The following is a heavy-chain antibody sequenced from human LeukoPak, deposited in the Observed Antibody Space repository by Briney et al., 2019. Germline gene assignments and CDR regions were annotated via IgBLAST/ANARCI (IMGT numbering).Heavy chain of an antibody. CDR2: ISSSSLYI. Sequence: PGGSLRLSCEASGFTFSNYSMNWVRQAPGKGLEWVSSISSSSLYIYYADSVKGRFTISRDNAKNSLFLQMNSLRAEDTAVYYCAREGDGYNSPIDYWGQGTLVTVSS. V-gene: IGHV3-21*01. CDR1: GFTFSNYS. CDR3: AREGDGYNSPIDY. J-gene: IGHJ4*02. D-gene: IGHD5-24*01.